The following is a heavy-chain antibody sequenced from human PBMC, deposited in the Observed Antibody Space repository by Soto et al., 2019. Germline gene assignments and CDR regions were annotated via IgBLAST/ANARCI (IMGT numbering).Heavy chain of an antibody. CDR3: ARGPPRVRERTYYYRMDV. J-gene: IGHJ6*02. CDR1: GFSIRNYD. V-gene: IGHV3-13*05. D-gene: IGHD3-10*01. Sequence: PGGCLRLSCAACGFSIRNYDMHGVRQTTGKGLEWVPGIGDIDDPYYADSVQGRFTISREIAKNSLYLQMDGLRAGDSAVYYCARGPPRVRERTYYYRMDVWAQGTTVTVSS. CDR2: IGDIDDP.